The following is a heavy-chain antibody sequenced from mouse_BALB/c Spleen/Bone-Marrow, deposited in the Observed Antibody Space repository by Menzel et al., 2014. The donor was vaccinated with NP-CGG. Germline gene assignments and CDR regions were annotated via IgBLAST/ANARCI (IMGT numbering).Heavy chain of an antibody. V-gene: IGHV1-55*01. Sequence: VQLLQSGAELVKPGTSVKLSCKASGYNFTTYWINWVQLRPGQGLEWIGDIYPGSGSTNYNEKYKKKETQTEDTSSSTAYIQSSRQTSEDSALYYCGRMSKNGLLDDWGQGTLVTGTA. CDR2: IYPGSGST. CDR3: GRMSKNGLLDD. CDR1: GYNFTTYW. J-gene: IGHJ3*01. D-gene: IGHD3-1*01.